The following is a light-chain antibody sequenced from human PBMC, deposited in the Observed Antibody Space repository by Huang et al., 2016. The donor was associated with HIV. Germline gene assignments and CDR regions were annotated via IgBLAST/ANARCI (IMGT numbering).Light chain of an antibody. J-gene: IGKJ2*01. CDR1: QNILYSSNSKTY. CDR3: QQYFSIPYT. Sequence: EIVMTQSPDSLAVSLGEGATINCKSSQNILYSSNSKTYLAWYQQKLGQPPKVVISGASTRETGVPDRFSGSGSGTDFTLTISSLQAEDVAVYYCQQYFSIPYTFGQGTKLEI. CDR2: GAS. V-gene: IGKV4-1*01.